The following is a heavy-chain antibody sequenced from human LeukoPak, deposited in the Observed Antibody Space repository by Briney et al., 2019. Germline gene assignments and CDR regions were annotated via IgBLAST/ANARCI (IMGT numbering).Heavy chain of an antibody. CDR2: IWYDGSNK. D-gene: IGHD5-12*01. CDR3: ARGGSGYDFDF. V-gene: IGHV3-33*08. CDR1: GFTFSSYA. Sequence: PGRSLRLSCAASGFTFSSYAMHWVRQAPGKGLEWVAVIWYDGSNKYYVDSVKGRFTISRDNSKNTPYLQMNSLRAEDTAVYYCARGGSGYDFDFWGQGTLVTVSS. J-gene: IGHJ4*02.